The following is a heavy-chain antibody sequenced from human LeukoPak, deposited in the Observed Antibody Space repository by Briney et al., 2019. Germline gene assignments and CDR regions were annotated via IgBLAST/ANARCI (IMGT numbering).Heavy chain of an antibody. J-gene: IGHJ4*02. Sequence: GGSLRLSCAASGFTFSSYSMNWVRQAPGKGLEWVSSISSSSSYIYYADSVKGRFTISRDNAKNSLYLQMNSLRAEDTAVYYCARGRPGSQYDFWSGYYGTLRYWGQGTLVTVSS. CDR3: ARGRPGSQYDFWSGYYGTLRY. CDR1: GFTFSSYS. V-gene: IGHV3-21*01. D-gene: IGHD3-3*01. CDR2: ISSSSSYI.